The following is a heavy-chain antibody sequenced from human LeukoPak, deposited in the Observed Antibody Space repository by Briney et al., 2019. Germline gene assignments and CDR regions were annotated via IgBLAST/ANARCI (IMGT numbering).Heavy chain of an antibody. D-gene: IGHD1-26*01. Sequence: SETLSLTCTVSGGSVSSSFYCWGWIRQPPGKGLEWIGSMYFSGSTHYNPSLKSRFTISVDTSKNQFSLKLTSVTAADTAVYYCANAASYSVDYWGQGTLVTVSS. CDR3: ANAASYSVDY. CDR1: GGSVSSSFYC. CDR2: MYFSGST. V-gene: IGHV4-39*01. J-gene: IGHJ4*02.